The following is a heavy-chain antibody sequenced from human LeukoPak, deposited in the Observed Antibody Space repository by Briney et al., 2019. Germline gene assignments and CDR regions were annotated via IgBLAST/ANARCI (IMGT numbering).Heavy chain of an antibody. CDR1: GYTFTSYD. J-gene: IGHJ4*02. Sequence: ASVKVSCKASGYTFTSYDINWVRQATGQGLEWMGWMNPDSGNTGYAQKFQGRVTMTRNTSITTAYMELSSLRSEDTAVFYCARGAPGSYCSGGSCPYFDYWGQGTLVTVSS. CDR3: ARGAPGSYCSGGSCPYFDY. D-gene: IGHD2-15*01. V-gene: IGHV1-8*01. CDR2: MNPDSGNT.